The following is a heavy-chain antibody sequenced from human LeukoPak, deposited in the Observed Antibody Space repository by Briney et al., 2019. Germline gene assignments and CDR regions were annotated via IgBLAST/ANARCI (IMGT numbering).Heavy chain of an antibody. CDR3: ARALLLPGARERFIDY. CDR1: GFTFSSYW. V-gene: IGHV3-7*02. CDR2: IKQDGTEK. J-gene: IGHJ4*02. Sequence: PGGSLRLSCAASGFTFSSYWMSWVRQAPGEGLEWVANIKQDGTEKYYMDSVKGRFSISRDNAKNSLYLQMDSLRDEDTAVYYCARALLLPGARERFIDYWAQGTLVTVSS. D-gene: IGHD2-2*01.